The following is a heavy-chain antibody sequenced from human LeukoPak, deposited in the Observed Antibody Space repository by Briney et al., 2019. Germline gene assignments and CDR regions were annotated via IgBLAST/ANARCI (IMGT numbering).Heavy chain of an antibody. Sequence: GGPLRLSCVASGFTFSTYTFNWVRQAPGKDLEWLSYISSGGLTIFYADSVKGRFTISRDNTKNSIYLDMTNLKAEDTAVYYCARDFDYGDYIAFWGQGPLVAVSS. CDR2: ISSGGLTI. D-gene: IGHD4/OR15-4a*01. V-gene: IGHV3-48*04. J-gene: IGHJ4*02. CDR3: ARDFDYGDYIAF. CDR1: GFTFSTYT.